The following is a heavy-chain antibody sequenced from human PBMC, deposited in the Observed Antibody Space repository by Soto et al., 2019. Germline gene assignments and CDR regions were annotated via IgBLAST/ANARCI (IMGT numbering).Heavy chain of an antibody. D-gene: IGHD3-22*01. CDR2: IWYDGSNK. CDR3: AREEDYYDSSGYYIGAFDI. Sequence: GGSVRLSGAAAGCTVSSDGRHWVRQAPGKGLDWVAVIWYDGSNKYYADSVKGRFTISRDNSKNTLYLQMNSLRAEDTAVYYCAREEDYYDSSGYYIGAFDIWGQGTMVTVSS. V-gene: IGHV3-33*01. CDR1: GCTVSSDG. J-gene: IGHJ3*02.